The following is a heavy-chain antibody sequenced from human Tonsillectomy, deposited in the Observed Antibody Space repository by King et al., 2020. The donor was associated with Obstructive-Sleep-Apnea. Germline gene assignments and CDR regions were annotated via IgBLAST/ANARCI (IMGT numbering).Heavy chain of an antibody. J-gene: IGHJ5*02. D-gene: IGHD6-13*01. Sequence: TLKEYGPALVKPTQTLTLTCTFSGFSLSTSGMCVNCIRQPPGKAPECLALIDWEDDKYYSTSLKTRLTFSKATSKSQVVLSMTNVDPVDTATYYCARIVVRGSSWSYNWFDPWGQGTLVTVSS. CDR1: GFSLSTSGMC. CDR3: ARIVVRGSSWSYNWFDP. V-gene: IGHV2-70*01. CDR2: IDWEDDK.